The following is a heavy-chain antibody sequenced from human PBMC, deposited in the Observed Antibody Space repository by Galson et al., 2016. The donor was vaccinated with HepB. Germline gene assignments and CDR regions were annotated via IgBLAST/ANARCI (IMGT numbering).Heavy chain of an antibody. CDR1: GGSLTEYY. J-gene: IGHJ6*02. D-gene: IGHD6-19*01. CDR3: ARDWQRLVGAKFYYYGLDV. Sequence: SETLSLTCTIYGGSLTEYYWNWIRQPPGKGLEWIGEINHSGDTNYNPSLKSRVILSVDTSKNQFSLRLNSVTAADTAIYYCARDWQRLVGAKFYYYGLDVWGLGTTVTVSS. V-gene: IGHV4-34*01. CDR2: INHSGDT.